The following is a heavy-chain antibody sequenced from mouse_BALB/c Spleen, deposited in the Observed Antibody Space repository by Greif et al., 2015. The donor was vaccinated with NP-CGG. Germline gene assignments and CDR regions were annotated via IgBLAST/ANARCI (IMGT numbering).Heavy chain of an antibody. CDR2: ISTYSGNT. J-gene: IGHJ2*01. V-gene: IGHV1-67*01. CDR1: GYTFTDYA. D-gene: IGHD2-4*01. CDR3: ARGRDDYGYFDN. Sequence: QVQLQQSGPVLVRPGVSVKISCKGSGYTFTDYAMHWVKQSHAKSLEWIGVISTYSGNTNYNQKFKGKATMTVDKSSSTAYMELARLTSEDGAIYNGARGRDDYGYFDNWGQGTTHTVAT.